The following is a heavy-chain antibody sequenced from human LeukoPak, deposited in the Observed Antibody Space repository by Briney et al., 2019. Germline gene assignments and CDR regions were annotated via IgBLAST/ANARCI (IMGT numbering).Heavy chain of an antibody. D-gene: IGHD3-10*01. V-gene: IGHV4-31*03. J-gene: IGHJ5*02. CDR1: GSSISSGGYY. Sequence: PSQTLSLTCTVSGSSISSGGYYWSWIRQHPGKGLEWIGYIYYSGSTYYNPSLKSRVTISVDTSKNQFSLKLSSVTAADTAVYYCARGRITMVRGPLGPWGQGTLVTVSS. CDR3: ARGRITMVRGPLGP. CDR2: IYYSGST.